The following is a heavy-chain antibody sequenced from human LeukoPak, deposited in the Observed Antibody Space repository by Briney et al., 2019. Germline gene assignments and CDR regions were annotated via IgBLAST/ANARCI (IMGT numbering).Heavy chain of an antibody. CDR2: IIPILGIA. CDR3: ARDLIVVVVAASSSSLGY. D-gene: IGHD2-15*01. CDR1: GGTFSSYA. J-gene: IGHJ4*02. Sequence: PVKVSCKASGGTFSSYAISWVRQAPGQGLEWMGRIIPILGIANYAQKFQGRVTITADKSTSTAYMELSSLRSEDTAVYYCARDLIVVVVAASSSSLGYWGQGTLVTVSS. V-gene: IGHV1-69*04.